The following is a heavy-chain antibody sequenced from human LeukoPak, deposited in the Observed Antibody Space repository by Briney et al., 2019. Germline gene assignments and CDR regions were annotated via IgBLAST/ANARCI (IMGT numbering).Heavy chain of an antibody. CDR3: AKEGVLYYFDY. Sequence: AGGSLRLSCTASGFTFDDYAMHWVRQVPGKGLEWVSGISWNSGRIGYADSVKGRFTISRDNAKNSLYLQMNSLRAEDTALYYCAKEGVLYYFDYWGQGTLVTVSS. V-gene: IGHV3-9*01. D-gene: IGHD3-10*01. CDR1: GFTFDDYA. J-gene: IGHJ4*02. CDR2: ISWNSGRI.